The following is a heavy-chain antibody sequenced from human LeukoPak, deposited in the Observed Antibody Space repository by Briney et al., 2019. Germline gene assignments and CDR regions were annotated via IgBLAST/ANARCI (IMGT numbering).Heavy chain of an antibody. D-gene: IGHD6-19*01. J-gene: IGHJ4*02. V-gene: IGHV3-7*01. CDR3: ASDPNSSGLSY. CDR2: IKQDGSEK. Sequence: GGSLRLSCAASGFTCSSYWMSWVRQAPGKVLEWVANIKQDGSEKYYVDSVKGRFTISRDNAKNSLYLQMNSLRAVDTAVYYCASDPNSSGLSYWGQGTLVTVSS. CDR1: GFTCSSYW.